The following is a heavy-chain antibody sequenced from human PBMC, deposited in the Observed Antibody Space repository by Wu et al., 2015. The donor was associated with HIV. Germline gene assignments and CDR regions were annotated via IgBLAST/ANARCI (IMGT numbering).Heavy chain of an antibody. CDR2: IIPIFGTA. CDR1: GGTFSSYA. Sequence: QVQLVQSGAEVKKPGSSVKVSCKASGGTFSSYAISWVRQAPGQGLEWMGRIIPIFGTANYAQKFQGRVTITADESTSTAYMELSSLRSEDTAVYYXARVQRSWGFGTSPDPTKYYYYGMDVSGPRDHGSPS. CDR3: ARVQRSWGFGTSPDPTKYYYYGMDV. D-gene: IGHD3-10*01. V-gene: IGHV1-69*13. J-gene: IGHJ6*02.